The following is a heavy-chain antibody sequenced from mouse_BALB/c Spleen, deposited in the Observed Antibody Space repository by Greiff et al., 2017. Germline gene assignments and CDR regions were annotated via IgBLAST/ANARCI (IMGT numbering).Heavy chain of an antibody. CDR3: ARSRYSSWFAY. Sequence: QVQLQQSGADLVRPGTSVKVSCKASGYAFTNYLIEWVKQRPGQGLEWIGVINPGSGGTNYNEKFKGKATLTADKSSSTAYMQLSSLTSDDSAVYFCARSRYSSWFAYWGQGTLVTVSA. J-gene: IGHJ3*01. CDR1: GYAFTNYL. CDR2: INPGSGGT. D-gene: IGHD1-1*01. V-gene: IGHV1-54*01.